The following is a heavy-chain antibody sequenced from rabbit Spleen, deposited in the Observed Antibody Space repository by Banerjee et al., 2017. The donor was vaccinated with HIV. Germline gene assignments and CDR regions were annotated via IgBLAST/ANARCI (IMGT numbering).Heavy chain of an antibody. CDR1: GFSFSSSYY. D-gene: IGHD3-1*01. CDR3: ARDFGYNDGYFYL. Sequence: QELVESGGGLVQPEGSLTLTCTPSGFSFSSSYYMCWVRQAPGKGLELIACIDTNSGITWYASWVNGRFTISRSTSLNTVDLKMTSLTAADTATYFCARDFGYNDGYFYLWGPGTLVTVS. V-gene: IGHV1S43*01. J-gene: IGHJ4*01. CDR2: IDTNSGIT.